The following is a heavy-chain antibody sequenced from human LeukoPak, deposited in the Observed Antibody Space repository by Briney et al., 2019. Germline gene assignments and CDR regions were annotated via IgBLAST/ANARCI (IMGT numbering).Heavy chain of an antibody. Sequence: GGSLRLSCAASGFTFSSYWMSWVRQAPGKGLEWVANIKQDGSEKYYVDSVKGRFTISRDNAKNTLYLQMNSLRAEDTAVYYCARNGKTYYYDSSEGPFDIWGQGTMVTVSS. V-gene: IGHV3-7*01. CDR1: GFTFSSYW. D-gene: IGHD3-22*01. CDR2: IKQDGSEK. J-gene: IGHJ3*02. CDR3: ARNGKTYYYDSSEGPFDI.